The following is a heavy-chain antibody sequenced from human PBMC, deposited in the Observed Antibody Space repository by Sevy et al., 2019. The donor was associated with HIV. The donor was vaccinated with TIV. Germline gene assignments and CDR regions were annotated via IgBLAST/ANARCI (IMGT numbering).Heavy chain of an antibody. V-gene: IGHV1-69*06. CDR2: IIPIFGTA. CDR3: ARDGIAAGSYHYMDV. CDR1: GGTFSSYA. D-gene: IGHD6-13*01. Sequence: SVKVSCKASGGTFSSYAISWVRQAPGQGLEWMGGIIPIFGTANYAQKFQGRVTITADKSTSTAYMELSSLRSEDTAVYYRARDGIAAGSYHYMDVWGKGTTVTVSS. J-gene: IGHJ6*03.